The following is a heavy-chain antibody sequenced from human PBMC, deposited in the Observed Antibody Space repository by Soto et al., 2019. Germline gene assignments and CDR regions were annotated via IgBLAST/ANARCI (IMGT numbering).Heavy chain of an antibody. CDR1: GYSFTNHG. J-gene: IGHJ5*02. D-gene: IGHD3-3*01. Sequence: ASVKVSCKTSGYSFTNHGISWVRQAPGQGLEWMGRISGYNGNTDYAEKLQGRVTMTTDTSTRTAYMELRSLRSDDTAVYYCARALGSGVDNWFAPWGQGTLVTVSS. CDR2: ISGYNGNT. V-gene: IGHV1-18*01. CDR3: ARALGSGVDNWFAP.